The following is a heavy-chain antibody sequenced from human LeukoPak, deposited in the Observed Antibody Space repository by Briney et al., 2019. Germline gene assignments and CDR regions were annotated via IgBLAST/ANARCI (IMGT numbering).Heavy chain of an antibody. Sequence: GASVKVSCKASGYTFTSYGISWVRQAPGQGLEWMGWISAYNGNTNYAQKLQGRVTMTTDTSTSTAYMELRSLRSDDTAVYYCARGQYGSGSYYNGGYYYYGMDGWGQGTTVTVSS. D-gene: IGHD3-10*01. CDR2: ISAYNGNT. CDR1: GYTFTSYG. J-gene: IGHJ6*02. CDR3: ARGQYGSGSYYNGGYYYYGMDG. V-gene: IGHV1-18*01.